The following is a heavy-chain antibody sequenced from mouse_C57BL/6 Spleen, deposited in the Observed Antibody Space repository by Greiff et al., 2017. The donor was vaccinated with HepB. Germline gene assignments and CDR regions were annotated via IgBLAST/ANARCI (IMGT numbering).Heavy chain of an antibody. CDR1: GFNIKDYY. Sequence: EVKLMESGAELVKPGASVKLSCTASGFNIKDYYMHWVKQRTEQGLEWIGRIDPEDGETKYAPKFQGKATITADTSSNTAYLQLSSLTSEDTAVYYCVYYGSSPAWFAYWGQGTLVTVSA. V-gene: IGHV14-2*01. CDR2: IDPEDGET. J-gene: IGHJ3*01. CDR3: VYYGSSPAWFAY. D-gene: IGHD1-1*01.